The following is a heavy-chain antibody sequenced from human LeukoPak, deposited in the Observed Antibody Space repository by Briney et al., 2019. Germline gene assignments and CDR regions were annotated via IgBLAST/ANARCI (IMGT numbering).Heavy chain of an antibody. J-gene: IGHJ4*02. CDR3: AKDWEGYYDFWSGYSYFDY. CDR1: GFTFNSYA. V-gene: IGHV3-23*01. Sequence: GGSLRLSCAASGFTFNSYAMSWVRQAPGKGLEWVSAISGSGGSTYYADSVKGRFTISRDNSKNTLYLQMNSLRAEDTAVYYCAKDWEGYYDFWSGYSYFDYWGQGTLVTVSS. D-gene: IGHD3-3*01. CDR2: ISGSGGST.